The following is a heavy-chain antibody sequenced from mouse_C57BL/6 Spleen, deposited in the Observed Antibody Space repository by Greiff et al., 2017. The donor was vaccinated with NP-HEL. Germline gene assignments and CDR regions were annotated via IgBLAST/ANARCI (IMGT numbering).Heavy chain of an antibody. J-gene: IGHJ4*01. CDR1: GYAFTNYL. V-gene: IGHV1-54*01. D-gene: IGHD3-3*01. CDR3: ARRGRGYAMDY. Sequence: QVQLKQSGAELVRPGTSVKVSCKASGYAFTNYLIEWVKQRPGQGLEWIGVSNPGSGGTNYNEKFKGKATLTADKSSSTAYMQLSSLTSEDSAVYFCARRGRGYAMDYWGQGTSVTVSS. CDR2: SNPGSGGT.